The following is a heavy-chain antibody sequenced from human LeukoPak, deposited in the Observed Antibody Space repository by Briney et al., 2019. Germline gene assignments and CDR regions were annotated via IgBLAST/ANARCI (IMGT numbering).Heavy chain of an antibody. V-gene: IGHV4-59*12. Sequence: PSETLSLTCTVSGGSISSYYWSWIRQPPGKGLEWIGSIYYSGSTYYNPSLKSRVTISVDTSKNQFSLKLSSVTAADTAVYYCAREPVDSGPFYFDYWGQGTLVTVSS. CDR2: IYYSGST. D-gene: IGHD5-12*01. CDR1: GGSISSYY. J-gene: IGHJ4*02. CDR3: AREPVDSGPFYFDY.